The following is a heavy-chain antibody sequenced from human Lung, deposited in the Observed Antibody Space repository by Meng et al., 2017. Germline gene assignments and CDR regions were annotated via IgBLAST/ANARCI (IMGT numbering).Heavy chain of an antibody. Sequence: QMRLHQWGAGLLKPSETLSLTCAVSGGSLSGFYWSWIRQSPGKGLEWIGEINHSGGTNFNPSFKSRVTMSVDASKNHFSLNLRSVTAADTAVYYCARGGSVQSPWGQGTLVTVSS. J-gene: IGHJ5*02. CDR2: INHSGGT. CDR3: ARGGSVQSP. V-gene: IGHV4-34*01. CDR1: GGSLSGFY.